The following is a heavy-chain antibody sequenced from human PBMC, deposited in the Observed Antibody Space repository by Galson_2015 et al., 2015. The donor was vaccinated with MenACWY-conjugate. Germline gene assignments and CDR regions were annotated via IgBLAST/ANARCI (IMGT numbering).Heavy chain of an antibody. V-gene: IGHV1-18*01. CDR2: ISAYNGNT. CDR3: AREHESGSSNCSSTSCYNYGGDY. J-gene: IGHJ4*02. CDR1: GYTFTSYG. Sequence: QSGAEVKKPGASVKVSCKASGYTFTSYGISWVRQAPGQGLEWMGWISAYNGNTNYAQKLQGRVTMTTDTSTSTAYMELRSLRSDDTAVYYGAREHESGSSNCSSTSCYNYGGDYSGQGTLVAVSS. D-gene: IGHD2-2*02.